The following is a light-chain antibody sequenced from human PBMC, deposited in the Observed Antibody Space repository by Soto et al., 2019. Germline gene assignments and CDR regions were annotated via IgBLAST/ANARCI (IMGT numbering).Light chain of an antibody. Sequence: QSVLAQPASVSGSPGQSITISCTGTSSDVGAYDAVSWYQQHPGKAPQVIIYRGTKRPSGVSTRFSGSVSGNTASLTVSGLQAEDVAEPSCCSSAPERTYVFGSGTQVTVL. V-gene: IGLV2-23*01. CDR1: SSDVGAYDA. J-gene: IGLJ1*01. CDR3: CSSAPERTYV. CDR2: RGT.